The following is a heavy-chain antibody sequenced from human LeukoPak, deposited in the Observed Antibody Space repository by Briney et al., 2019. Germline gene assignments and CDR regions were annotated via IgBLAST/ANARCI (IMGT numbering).Heavy chain of an antibody. D-gene: IGHD3-22*01. J-gene: IGHJ5*02. CDR3: ATDRDSGGWFDP. CDR1: GGCISSYY. V-gene: IGHV4-59*01. CDR2: IYYSGST. Sequence: SETLSLTCTVCGGCISSYYWSWSRQPPGKGLEWIGYIYYSGSTNYNPSLKSRVTISVDTSKNQFSLKLSSVTAADTAVYYCATDRDSGGWFDPWGQGTLVTVSS.